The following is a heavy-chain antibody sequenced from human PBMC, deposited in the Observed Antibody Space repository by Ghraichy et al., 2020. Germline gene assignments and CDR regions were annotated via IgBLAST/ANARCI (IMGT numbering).Heavy chain of an antibody. CDR1: GFRFSDYF. D-gene: IGHD7-27*01. Sequence: GGSLRLSCAASGFRFSDYFMSWIRQAPGKALEWVSYISQGGETISYADSVRGRFTVSRDNAKKSLYLQMSSLRAEDTAMYYCATENWGAFDVWGQGTMVTVSS. J-gene: IGHJ3*01. CDR3: ATENWGAFDV. V-gene: IGHV3-11*01. CDR2: ISQGGETI.